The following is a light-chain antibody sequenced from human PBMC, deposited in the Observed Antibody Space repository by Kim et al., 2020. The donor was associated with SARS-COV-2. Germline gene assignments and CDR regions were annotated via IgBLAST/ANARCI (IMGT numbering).Light chain of an antibody. CDR3: AAMDDSLKGVV. Sequence: ELTQPPSASGTPGQRVTISCSGSSSNIGGNTVSWYQHLPGTAPKLLIYRTNERPSGVPDRFSASKSGTSASLAISGLQSEDEADYYCAAMDDSLKGVVFGGGTQLTVL. CDR2: RTN. J-gene: IGLJ2*01. CDR1: SSNIGGNT. V-gene: IGLV1-44*01.